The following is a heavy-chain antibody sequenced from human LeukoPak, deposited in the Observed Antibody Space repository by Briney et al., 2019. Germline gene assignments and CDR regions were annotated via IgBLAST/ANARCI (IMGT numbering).Heavy chain of an antibody. J-gene: IGHJ6*03. CDR3: ARGQYYYYYYYMDV. V-gene: IGHV1-69*06. Sequence: SVKVSCKASGGTFSNYAIGWVRQAPGQGLEWMGGVIPIFSTANYAQKFQGRVTITADRSTSTAYMELSSLRSEDTAVYYCARGQYYYYYYYMDVWGKGTTVTISS. CDR2: VIPIFSTA. CDR1: GGTFSNYA.